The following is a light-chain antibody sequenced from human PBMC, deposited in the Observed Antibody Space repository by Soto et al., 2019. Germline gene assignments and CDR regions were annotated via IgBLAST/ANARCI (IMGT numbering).Light chain of an antibody. CDR2: SNN. CDR1: SSNIGAGYD. V-gene: IGLV1-40*01. CDR3: QSFDTRLNSVV. Sequence: QSMVTQPPSASGALGQRVTISCTGSSSNIGAGYDVHWYQQFPGSAPRLLIFSNNNRPSGVPDRFSGSKSGTSASLDISGLQADDEADYYCQSFDTRLNSVVFGGGTKL. J-gene: IGLJ2*01.